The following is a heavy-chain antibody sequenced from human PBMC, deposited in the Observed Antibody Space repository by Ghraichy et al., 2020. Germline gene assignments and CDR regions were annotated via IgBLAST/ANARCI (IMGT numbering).Heavy chain of an antibody. V-gene: IGHV3-21*01. CDR2: ISSTSTYI. J-gene: IGHJ6*02. CDR3: ARDLNSNDGNYYFYGMDV. D-gene: IGHD4-11*01. CDR1: GFTFSSYS. Sequence: GESLNISCAASGFTFSSYSMNWVRQAPGKGLEWVSSISSTSTYIYYADSVKGRFTISRDNAKNSLYLQMNSLRAEDTAVYFCARDLNSNDGNYYFYGMDVWGQGTTVTVSS.